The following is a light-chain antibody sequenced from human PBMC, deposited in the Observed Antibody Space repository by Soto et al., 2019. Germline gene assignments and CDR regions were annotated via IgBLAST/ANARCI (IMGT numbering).Light chain of an antibody. CDR3: ATWDYSLTGEV. J-gene: IGLJ2*01. CDR1: SSDVGSYNL. CDR2: ENN. V-gene: IGLV2-14*02. Sequence: QSALTQPASVSGSPGQPITISCTGTSSDVGSYNLVSWYQQHPGKVPKLMIYENNKRPSGIPDRFSGSKSGTSGTLDITGLQTGDEADYYCATWDYSLTGEVFGGGTKLTVL.